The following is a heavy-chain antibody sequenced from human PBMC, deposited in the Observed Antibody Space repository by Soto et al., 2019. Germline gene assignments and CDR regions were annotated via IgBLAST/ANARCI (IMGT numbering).Heavy chain of an antibody. J-gene: IGHJ4*02. CDR1: GFTFSSYA. D-gene: IGHD5-18*01. Sequence: QVQLVESGGGVVQPGRSLRLSCAASGFTFSSYAMHWVHQAPGKGLEWVAVISYDGSNKYYADSVKGRFTISRDNSKNTLYLQMNSLRAEDTAVYYCARDGGGYSYGTPDYWGQGTLVTVSS. CDR3: ARDGGGYSYGTPDY. V-gene: IGHV3-30-3*01. CDR2: ISYDGSNK.